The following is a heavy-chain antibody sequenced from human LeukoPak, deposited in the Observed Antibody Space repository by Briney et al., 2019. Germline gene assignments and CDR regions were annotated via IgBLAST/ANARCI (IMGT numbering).Heavy chain of an antibody. D-gene: IGHD3-9*01. Sequence: GGSLRLSCAASGFTFSSYWMSWVRQAPGKGLEWVANIKQDGSEKYYVDSVKGRFTISRDNAKNSLYLQMNSLRAEDTAVYYCARFGGTYYDILTGPYYFDYWGQGTLVTVSS. J-gene: IGHJ4*02. V-gene: IGHV3-7*01. CDR2: IKQDGSEK. CDR3: ARFGGTYYDILTGPYYFDY. CDR1: GFTFSSYW.